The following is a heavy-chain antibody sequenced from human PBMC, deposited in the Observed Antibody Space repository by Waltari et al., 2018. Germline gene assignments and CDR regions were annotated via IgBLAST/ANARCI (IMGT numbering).Heavy chain of an antibody. CDR1: RYTFPRRR. CDR2: INTYNGDT. V-gene: IGHV1-18*01. J-gene: IGHJ4*02. Sequence: QVQLVQSGAEVRKPGASVKVSCKAARYTFPRRRMAWVRQAPGQGLEWMGWINTYNGDTEYAQELQDRVTISTDTSTSTAYMDLRSLRSGDTAMYFCARVSIAASGDFYFDYWGQGTLVTVSS. CDR3: ARVSIAASGDFYFDY. D-gene: IGHD6-13*01.